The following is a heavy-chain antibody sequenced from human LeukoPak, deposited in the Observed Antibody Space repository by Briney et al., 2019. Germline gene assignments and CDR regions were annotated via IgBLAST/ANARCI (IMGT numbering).Heavy chain of an antibody. J-gene: IGHJ3*02. V-gene: IGHV5-51*01. CDR1: GYSFSSYW. CDR2: IYPGDSDT. CDR3: ATKGRAAAGRPDAFDI. Sequence: GESLKSSCKGSGYSFSSYWIGWVRQMPGKGLEWMGIIYPGDSDTRYSPSVQGQVTISADKSINTAYLQWSSLKASDTAMYYCATKGRAAAGRPDAFDIWGQGTMVTVSS. D-gene: IGHD6-13*01.